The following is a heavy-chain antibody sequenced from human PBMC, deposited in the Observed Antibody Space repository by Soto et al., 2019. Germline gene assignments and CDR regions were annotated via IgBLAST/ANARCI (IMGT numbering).Heavy chain of an antibody. CDR3: ARSGLIAAEIHYYYYGMDV. J-gene: IGHJ6*02. CDR1: GGSISSGGYY. D-gene: IGHD6-6*01. Sequence: PSETLSLTCTVSGGSISSGGYYWSWIRQHPGKGLEWIGYIYYSGSTYYNPSLKSRVTISVDTSKNQFPLKLSSVTAADTAVYYCARSGLIAAEIHYYYYGMDVWGQGTTVTVSS. V-gene: IGHV4-31*03. CDR2: IYYSGST.